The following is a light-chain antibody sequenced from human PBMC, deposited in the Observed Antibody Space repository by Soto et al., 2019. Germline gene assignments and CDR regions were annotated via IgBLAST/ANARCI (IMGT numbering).Light chain of an antibody. Sequence: DIVMTQSPDSLAVSLGERATIKCKSSQSVFYNSNNKNYLAWYQQKAGQPPKLLIYWASTREFGVPDRFSGSGSGKDFTLTISSLQAEDVAVYYCQQYYTTPRTFGGGTKVEIK. CDR2: WAS. J-gene: IGKJ4*01. V-gene: IGKV4-1*01. CDR1: QSVFYNSNNKNY. CDR3: QQYYTTPRT.